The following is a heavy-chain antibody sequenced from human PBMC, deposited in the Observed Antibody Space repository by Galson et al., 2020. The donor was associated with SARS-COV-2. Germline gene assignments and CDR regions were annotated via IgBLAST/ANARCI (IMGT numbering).Heavy chain of an antibody. CDR2: IWYDGSNK. CDR3: AKDLPFGREYDFGFDP. V-gene: IGHV3-33*06. D-gene: IGHD3-3*01. CDR1: GFTFSSYG. Sequence: GGSLRLSCAASGFTFSSYGMHWVRQAPGKGLEWVAVIWYDGSNKYYADSVKGRFTISRDNSKNTLYLQMNSLRAEDTAVYYCAKDLPFGREYDFGFDPWGQGTLVTVSS. J-gene: IGHJ5*02.